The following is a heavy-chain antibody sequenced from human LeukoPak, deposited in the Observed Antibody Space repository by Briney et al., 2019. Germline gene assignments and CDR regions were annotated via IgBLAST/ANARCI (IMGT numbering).Heavy chain of an antibody. CDR2: SYYRSKWYN. Sequence: SQTLSLTCAISGDSVSSNSAAWNWIRQSPSRGLEWLGRSYYRSKWYNDYAVSVKSRITINPDTSKNQFSLQLNSVTPEDTAVYYCARLTWGYSGYEPAFDIWGQGTMVTVSS. CDR1: GDSVSSNSAA. D-gene: IGHD5-12*01. V-gene: IGHV6-1*01. CDR3: ARLTWGYSGYEPAFDI. J-gene: IGHJ3*02.